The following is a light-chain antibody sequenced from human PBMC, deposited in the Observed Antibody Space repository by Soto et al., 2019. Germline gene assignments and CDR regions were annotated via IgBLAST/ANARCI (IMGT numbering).Light chain of an antibody. CDR2: AAS. V-gene: IGKV3-20*01. J-gene: IGKJ4*01. Sequence: ILVTHSPGTLSLSPVEIATLSCSASRSVGAYLAWYQQSPGLAPRLLIYAASSRATGIPDRFSGSGSGTDFTLTISRLEPEDSAVYYCQQYVSIPLTFGGGTKVDIK. CDR1: RSVGAY. CDR3: QQYVSIPLT.